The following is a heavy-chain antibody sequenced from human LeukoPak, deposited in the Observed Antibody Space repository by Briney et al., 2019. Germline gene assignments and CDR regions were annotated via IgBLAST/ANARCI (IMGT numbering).Heavy chain of an antibody. CDR2: IYHSGST. CDR3: ARAGIAAAGYYYYYMDV. Sequence: SETLSLTCGVSAEFYSGYYWGWIRQLPGKGLEWIGSIYHSGSTYYNPSLKSRVTISVDTSKNQFSLKLSSVTAADTAVYYCARAGIAAAGYYYYYMDVWGKGTTVTISS. CDR1: AEFYSGYY. D-gene: IGHD6-13*01. J-gene: IGHJ6*03. V-gene: IGHV4-38-2*01.